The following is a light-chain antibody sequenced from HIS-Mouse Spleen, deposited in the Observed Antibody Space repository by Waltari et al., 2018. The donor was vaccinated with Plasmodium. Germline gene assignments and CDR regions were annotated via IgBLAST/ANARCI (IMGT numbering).Light chain of an antibody. V-gene: IGKV3-20*01. CDR2: GAS. CDR3: QQYGSSSWT. Sequence: EIVLTQSPGTLSLSPGARATLSCRASKSVSSSYLAWYQQKPGQAPRLLLYGASSRATGIPDRFSGSGSGTDFTLTISRLEPEDFAVYYCQQYGSSSWTFGQGTKVEIK. J-gene: IGKJ1*01. CDR1: KSVSSSY.